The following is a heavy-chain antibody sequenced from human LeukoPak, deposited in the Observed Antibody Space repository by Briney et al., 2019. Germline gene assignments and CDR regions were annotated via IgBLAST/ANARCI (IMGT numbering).Heavy chain of an antibody. D-gene: IGHD2/OR15-2a*01. CDR1: GYTFTGYY. V-gene: IGHV1-2*02. CDR3: ANLNRDFDY. CDR2: INPNSGGT. Sequence: ASVKVSCKASGYTFTGYYMHWVRQAPGQGLEWMGWINPNSGGTNYAKKFQGRVTLTRDTSISTAYMELSRLRSDDTAEYYRANLNRDFDYWGQGTLVTVSS. J-gene: IGHJ4*02.